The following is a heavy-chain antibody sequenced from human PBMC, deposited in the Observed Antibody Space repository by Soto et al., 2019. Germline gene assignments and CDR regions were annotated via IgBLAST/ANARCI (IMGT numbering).Heavy chain of an antibody. V-gene: IGHV3-23*01. Sequence: GESLKISCAASGFTFSSYAMSWVRQAPGKGLEWVSAISGSGGSTYYADSVKGRFTISRDNSKNTLYLQMNSLRAEDTAVYYCAKGYRQLPPYYFDYWGQGTLVTVSS. CDR3: AKGYRQLPPYYFDY. CDR2: ISGSGGST. CDR1: GFTFSSYA. J-gene: IGHJ4*02. D-gene: IGHD6-6*01.